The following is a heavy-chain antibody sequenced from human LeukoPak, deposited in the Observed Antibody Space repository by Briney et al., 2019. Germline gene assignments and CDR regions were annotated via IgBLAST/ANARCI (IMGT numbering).Heavy chain of an antibody. Sequence: GGSLRLSCAASGFSFSTYGMHWVRQAPGKGLEWVAVVSSDGSIDYYADSVRGRFTVSRDNSKNTLYLQVNGLRVEDTAVYYCTRVGSTAWYLDYWGQGTLVIVSS. CDR2: VSSDGSID. CDR1: GFSFSTYG. CDR3: TRVGSTAWYLDY. J-gene: IGHJ4*02. D-gene: IGHD6-19*01. V-gene: IGHV3-30*03.